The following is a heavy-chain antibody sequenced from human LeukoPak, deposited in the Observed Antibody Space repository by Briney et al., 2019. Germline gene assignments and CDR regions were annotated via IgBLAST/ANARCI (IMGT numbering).Heavy chain of an antibody. CDR1: GFTFSNYK. J-gene: IGHJ4*02. Sequence: WGSLGPFFASLGFTFSNYKKDWVRQAPGEGPGRISTISTRSTTIYYADSVQGRFTISRDNGKNSLYLQMNSLRDEDTAAYYCVRDGRSGGDHWGQGTLVTVSS. CDR3: VRDGRSGGDH. D-gene: IGHD4-23*01. CDR2: ISTRSTTI. V-gene: IGHV3-48*02.